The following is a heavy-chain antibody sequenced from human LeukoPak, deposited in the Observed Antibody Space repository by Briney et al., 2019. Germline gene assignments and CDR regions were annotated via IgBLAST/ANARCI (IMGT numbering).Heavy chain of an antibody. CDR2: IKGDGSST. CDR1: AFTFNNYW. J-gene: IGHJ4*02. CDR3: AKESFIIAVAAPLDY. Sequence: PGGSLRLSCVASAFTFNNYWMHWVRQAPGKGLVWVSRIKGDGSSTNYADSVRGRFTISIDNSKNTLYLQMNSLRAEDTAVYYCAKESFIIAVAAPLDYWGQGTLVTVSS. D-gene: IGHD6-19*01. V-gene: IGHV3-74*01.